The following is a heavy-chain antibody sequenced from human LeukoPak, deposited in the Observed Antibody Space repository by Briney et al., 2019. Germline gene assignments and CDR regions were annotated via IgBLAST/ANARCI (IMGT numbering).Heavy chain of an antibody. D-gene: IGHD2-21*01. Sequence: GGSLRLSCAASGFTFSSYAMHWVRQAPGKGLDWVAFVKYDGISEFYTDSVKGRFRISRDDSQSTVYLQMNSLKPEVTAVYYCARDNRHFVVVSGMTDHYMDVWGKGATVTISS. J-gene: IGHJ6*03. CDR3: ARDNRHFVVVSGMTDHYMDV. CDR2: VKYDGISE. V-gene: IGHV3-30*04. CDR1: GFTFSSYA.